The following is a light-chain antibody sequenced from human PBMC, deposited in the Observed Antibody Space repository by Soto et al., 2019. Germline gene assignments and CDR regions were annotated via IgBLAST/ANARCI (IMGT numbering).Light chain of an antibody. V-gene: IGKV3-15*01. Sequence: DIVVTQSPATLSVSPGERGTLSCRASQSVSRNLAWYQQKPGQAPRLLIYGASIRATGVPARFSGGGSGTEFPLTISSLQSEDFAVYYCQQFNTWPRDTFGQGTRVVIK. CDR3: QQFNTWPRDT. J-gene: IGKJ1*01. CDR1: QSVSRN. CDR2: GAS.